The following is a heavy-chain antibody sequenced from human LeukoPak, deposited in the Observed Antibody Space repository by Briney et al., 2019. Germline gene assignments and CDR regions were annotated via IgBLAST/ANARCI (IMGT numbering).Heavy chain of an antibody. CDR3: TTDPLVGAHFQH. CDR2: IKDRAAGGTS. CDR1: GFTLSNAW. Sequence: GGSLRLSCAASGFTLSNAWMSWVHQSPGKGLEWVGRIKDRAAGGTSHYPAPVKRRFTISSDDSNDTLYLQMNSLNSEDTAVYFCTTDPLVGAHFQHWGQSALDSGSS. D-gene: IGHD1-26*01. V-gene: IGHV3-15*01. J-gene: IGHJ1*01.